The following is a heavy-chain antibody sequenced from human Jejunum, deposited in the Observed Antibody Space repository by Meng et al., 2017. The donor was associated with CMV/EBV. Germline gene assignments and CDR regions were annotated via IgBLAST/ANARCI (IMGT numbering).Heavy chain of an antibody. Sequence: QVQLVQSGAEWKKPGASGKVSCKASGSTFTGYYMHWVRQAPGQGLEWMGRINPNSGGTNYAQKFQGRVTMTRDTSISTAYMELRSLRSDDTAVYYCAREADGATFDYWGQGTLVTVSS. D-gene: IGHD1-26*01. J-gene: IGHJ4*02. V-gene: IGHV1-2*06. CDR3: AREADGATFDY. CDR1: GSTFTGYY. CDR2: INPNSGGT.